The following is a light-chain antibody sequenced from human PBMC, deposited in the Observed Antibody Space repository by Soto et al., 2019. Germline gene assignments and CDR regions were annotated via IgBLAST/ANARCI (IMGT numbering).Light chain of an antibody. J-gene: IGKJ5*01. CDR1: QSVSSSY. CDR2: RTS. Sequence: EIVLTQSACTLSLSPGERATLSWRASQSVSSSYLAWYQQKPGQAPRLLIYRTSTRATGIPDRFSGSGSGTDFTLTISKLEPEDFAVYYCQQFGSSVTFGQGTRLEIK. V-gene: IGKV3-20*01. CDR3: QQFGSSVT.